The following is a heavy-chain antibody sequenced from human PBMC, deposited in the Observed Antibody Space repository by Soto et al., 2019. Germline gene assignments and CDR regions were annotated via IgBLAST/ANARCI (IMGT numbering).Heavy chain of an antibody. J-gene: IGHJ4*02. D-gene: IGHD5-12*01. CDR2: IYYSGST. CDR3: ETYSGYEYCFDY. V-gene: IGHV4-59*01. CDR1: GGSISSYY. Sequence: SETLALTCTVSGGSISSYYWSWIRQPPGKGLEWIGYIYYSGSTNYNPSLKSRVTISVDTSKNQFSLKLSSVTAADTAVYYCETYSGYEYCFDYWGQGTLVSVSS.